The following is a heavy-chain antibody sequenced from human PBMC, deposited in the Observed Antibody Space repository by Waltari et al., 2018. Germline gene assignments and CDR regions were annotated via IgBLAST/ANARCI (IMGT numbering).Heavy chain of an antibody. CDR1: GGSFSGYY. CDR3: ARDGYYYGSGSFSPSLDY. Sequence: QVQLQQWGAGLLKPSETLSLTCAVYGGSFSGYYWSWIRQPPGKGLEWIGEINHSGSTNYNPSLKSRVTISVDTSKNQFSLKLSSVTAADTAVYYCARDGYYYGSGSFSPSLDYWGQGTLVTVSS. D-gene: IGHD3-10*01. J-gene: IGHJ4*02. V-gene: IGHV4-34*01. CDR2: INHSGST.